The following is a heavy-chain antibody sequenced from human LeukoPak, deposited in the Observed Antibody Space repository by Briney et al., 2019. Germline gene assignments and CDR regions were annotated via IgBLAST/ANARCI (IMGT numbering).Heavy chain of an antibody. CDR1: GFSVSIYW. J-gene: IGHJ4*02. Sequence: GGSLRLSCAASGFSVSIYWMSWVRQAPGKGLEWVAALKEDGSRQYYVDSVTGRFTISRDNAKNSLYLQMSSLRVEDTAVDYCARDLSSGDGYWGQGTVVTVSS. D-gene: IGHD3-22*01. CDR2: LKEDGSRQ. CDR3: ARDLSSGDGY. V-gene: IGHV3-7*03.